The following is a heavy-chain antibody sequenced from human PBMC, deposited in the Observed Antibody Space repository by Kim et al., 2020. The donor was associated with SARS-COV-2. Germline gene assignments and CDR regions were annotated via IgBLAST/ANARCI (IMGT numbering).Heavy chain of an antibody. CDR3: ARAIVVVPAPDYYYGMDV. CDR1: GGTFSSYA. CDR2: IIPIFGTA. J-gene: IGHJ6*02. D-gene: IGHD2-2*01. Sequence: SVKVSCKASGGTFSSYAISWVRQAPGQGLEWMGGIIPIFGTANYAQKFQGRVTITADESTSTAYMELSSLRSEDTAVYYCARAIVVVPAPDYYYGMDVWCQGATVTVSS. V-gene: IGHV1-69*13.